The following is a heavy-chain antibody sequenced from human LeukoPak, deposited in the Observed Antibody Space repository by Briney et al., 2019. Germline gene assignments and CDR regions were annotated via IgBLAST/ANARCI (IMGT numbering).Heavy chain of an antibody. CDR2: TLYDGSST. CDR3: ARGNVAVARNLIDF. D-gene: IGHD6-19*01. J-gene: IGHJ4*02. V-gene: IGHV3-30*04. CDR1: GFTFNIYH. Sequence: PGGSLRLSCAASGFTFNIYHMHWVRQAPGEGPEWVAVTLYDGSSTDYADSVKGRFTMSRDNAKNTLYLQMNSLRPEDTGIYYCARGNVAVARNLIDFWGQGTLVTVSS.